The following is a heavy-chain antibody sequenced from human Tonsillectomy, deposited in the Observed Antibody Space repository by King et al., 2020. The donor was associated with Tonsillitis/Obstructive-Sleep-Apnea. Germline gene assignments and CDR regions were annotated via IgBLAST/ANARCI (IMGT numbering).Heavy chain of an antibody. J-gene: IGHJ4*02. CDR3: ARFLGGYDYGDYVPFYFDY. V-gene: IGHV2-26*01. Sequence: TLQESGPVLVKPTETLTLTCTVSGFSLSNARMGVSWIRQPPGKTLEWLAHIFSNDEKSYSTSLKSRLTISKDTSKSQVVLSMTNMDPVDTATYYCARFLGGYDYGDYVPFYFDYWGQGNLVTVSS. CDR2: IFSNDEK. CDR1: GFSLSNARMG. D-gene: IGHD4-17*01.